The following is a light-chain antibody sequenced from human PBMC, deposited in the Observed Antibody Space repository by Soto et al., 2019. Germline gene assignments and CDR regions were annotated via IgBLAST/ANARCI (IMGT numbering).Light chain of an antibody. V-gene: IGKV1-5*03. CDR2: KAS. Sequence: DIPMTQSPATLSGSVGDRVTITCRASQTISSWLAWYQQKPGKAPRLLIYKASTLKSGVPSRFRGSGSGTEFTLTISSLKPDDFATYYCQHYKSYSEAFGQGTKVDI. CDR3: QHYKSYSEA. CDR1: QTISSW. J-gene: IGKJ1*01.